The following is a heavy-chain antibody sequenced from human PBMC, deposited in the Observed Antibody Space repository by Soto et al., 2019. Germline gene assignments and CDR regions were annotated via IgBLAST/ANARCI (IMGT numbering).Heavy chain of an antibody. J-gene: IGHJ6*02. CDR1: GGSISSGGYY. V-gene: IGHV4-31*03. CDR2: IYYSGST. CDR3: ARDSLKGADYYAPSVLGYYYGMDV. Sequence: QVQLQESGPGLVKPSQTLSLTCTVSGGSISSGGYYWSWIRQHPGKGLEWIGYIYYSGSTYYNPSLKSRVTISVDTSKNQFSLKLSSVTAADTAVYYCARDSLKGADYYAPSVLGYYYGMDVWGQGTTVTVSS. D-gene: IGHD3-10*01.